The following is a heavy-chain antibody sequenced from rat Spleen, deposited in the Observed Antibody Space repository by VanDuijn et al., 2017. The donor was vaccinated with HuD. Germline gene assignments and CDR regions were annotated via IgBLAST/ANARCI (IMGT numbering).Heavy chain of an antibody. CDR2: ITNTGGST. J-gene: IGHJ2*01. CDR1: GFTFNNYW. V-gene: IGHV5-31*01. CDR3: TREENIGTPFFDY. Sequence: EVQLVESGGGLVQPGRSLKLSCVASGFTFNNYWMTWIRQAPGKGLEWVASITNTGGSTYYPDSVKGRFTISRDNAKITVNLQMNSLRSEDTATYYCTREENIGTPFFDYWGRGVMVTVSS. D-gene: IGHD1-5*01.